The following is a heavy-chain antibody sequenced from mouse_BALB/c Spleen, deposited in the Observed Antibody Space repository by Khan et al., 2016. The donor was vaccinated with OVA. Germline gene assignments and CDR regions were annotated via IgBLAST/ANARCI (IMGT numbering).Heavy chain of an antibody. D-gene: IGHD1-1*01. CDR2: VSTGGHYT. CDR1: GFTFSTYG. V-gene: IGHV5-6*02. CDR3: ARLAYYYDSEGFAY. Sequence: DVMLVESGGDVVKPGGSLKLSCAASGFTFSTYGMSWVRQTPDKRLEWVATVSTGGHYTYYPDTVKGRFTISRDNAKNTLYLQMSSLKSEDTAMFDCARLAYYYDSEGFAYWGQGTLVTVSA. J-gene: IGHJ3*01.